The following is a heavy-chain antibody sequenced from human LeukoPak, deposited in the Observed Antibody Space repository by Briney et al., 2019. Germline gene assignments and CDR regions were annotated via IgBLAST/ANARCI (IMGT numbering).Heavy chain of an antibody. J-gene: IGHJ4*02. V-gene: IGHV3-7*03. CDR2: IKQDGSEK. CDR3: ARDPGGYSSSWYEPGY. Sequence: GGSLRLSCAASGFTFSSYWMSWVRQAPGKGLEWVANIKQDGSEKYYVDSVKGRFTISRDNAKNSLYLQMNSLRAEDTAMYYCARDPGGYSSSWYEPGYWGQGTLVTVSS. D-gene: IGHD6-13*01. CDR1: GFTFSSYW.